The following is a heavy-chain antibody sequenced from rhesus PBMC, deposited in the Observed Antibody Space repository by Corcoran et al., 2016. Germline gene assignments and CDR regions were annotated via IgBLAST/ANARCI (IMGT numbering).Heavy chain of an antibody. CDR3: ARQVGYYGSNYFDY. Sequence: QVQLQESGPGRVRPSETLSVTCDVSGAPIRSHWWNWIRQPPGKGLEWIGEINGNSGNTHDNPPLKRRVTISTDTSKNQFSLKLSSVTAADTAVYYCARQVGYYGSNYFDYWGQGVLVTVSS. J-gene: IGHJ4*01. D-gene: IGHD4-29*01. CDR1: GAPIRSHW. V-gene: IGHV4-80*01. CDR2: INGNSGNT.